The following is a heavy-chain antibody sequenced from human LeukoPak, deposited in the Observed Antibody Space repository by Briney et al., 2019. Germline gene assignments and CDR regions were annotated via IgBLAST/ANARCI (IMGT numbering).Heavy chain of an antibody. CDR2: ISYDGSNK. J-gene: IGHJ6*02. Sequence: GRSLRLSCAASGFTFSSYAMHWVRQAPGKGLEWVAVISYDGSNKYYADSVKGRFTISRDNSKNTLYLQMNSLRAEDTAVYYCAREERHYYYGMDVWGQGTTVTVSS. CDR3: AREERHYYYGMDV. CDR1: GFTFSSYA. V-gene: IGHV3-30-3*01. D-gene: IGHD1-1*01.